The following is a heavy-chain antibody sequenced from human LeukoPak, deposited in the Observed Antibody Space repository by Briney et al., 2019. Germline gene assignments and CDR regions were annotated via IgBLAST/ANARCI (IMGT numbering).Heavy chain of an antibody. V-gene: IGHV1-58*01. Sequence: SVKVSCKTSGFTFSTSAVQWVRQARGQRLEWIGWIIVGSGATNYAQSLQGRFTITRDMSTNTAYMELSSLRSEDTAVYYCARVLVAGGLWFDPWGQGTLVTVSS. J-gene: IGHJ5*02. D-gene: IGHD2-21*01. CDR2: IIVGSGAT. CDR3: ARVLVAGGLWFDP. CDR1: GFTFSTSA.